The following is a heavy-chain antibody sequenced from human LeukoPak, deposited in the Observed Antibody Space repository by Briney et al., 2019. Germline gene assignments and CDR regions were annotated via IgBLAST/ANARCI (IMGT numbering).Heavy chain of an antibody. J-gene: IGHJ4*02. V-gene: IGHV5-51*01. CDR3: ARQWEPRGFDY. CDR2: IYAGDSDT. CDR1: GYSFTSYW. Sequence: GESLKISCKGSGYSFTSYWIGWLRQMPGKGLEWMGIIYAGDSDTRYSPSFQGQVTISADKSISTAYLQWRSLKASDTAMYYCARQWEPRGFDYWGQGTLVTVSS. D-gene: IGHD1-14*01.